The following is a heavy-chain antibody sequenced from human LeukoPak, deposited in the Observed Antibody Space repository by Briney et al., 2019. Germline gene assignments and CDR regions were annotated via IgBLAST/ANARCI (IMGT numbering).Heavy chain of an antibody. V-gene: IGHV4-34*01. CDR3: ARVNGSGSYRPYYYYGMDV. CDR1: GGSFSGYY. D-gene: IGHD3-10*01. CDR2: INHSGST. Sequence: PETLSLTCAVYGGSFSGYYWSGIRQPPGKGLEWIGEINHSGSTNYNPSLKSRVTISVDTSKNQFSLKLSSVTAADTAVYYCARVNGSGSYRPYYYYGMDVWGQGTTVTVSS. J-gene: IGHJ6*02.